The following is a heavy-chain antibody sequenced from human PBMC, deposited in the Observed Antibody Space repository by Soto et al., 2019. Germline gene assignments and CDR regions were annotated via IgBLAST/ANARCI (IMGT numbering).Heavy chain of an antibody. CDR3: ARCVRGSYGGNCDY. D-gene: IGHD4-17*01. CDR2: IIPILGTT. CDR1: GGTFSSYT. V-gene: IGHV1-69*13. J-gene: IGHJ4*02. Sequence: GASVKVSCKASGGTFSSYTINWVRQAPGQGLEWMGGIIPILGTTYYAQRFQGRVTITADASTSTAYMELSSLRSDDTAVYYCARCVRGSYGGNCDYWGQGTLVTVSS.